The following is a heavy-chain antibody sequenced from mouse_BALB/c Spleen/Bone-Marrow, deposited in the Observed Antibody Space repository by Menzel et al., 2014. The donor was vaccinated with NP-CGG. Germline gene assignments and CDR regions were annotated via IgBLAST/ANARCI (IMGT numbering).Heavy chain of an antibody. CDR2: INPDSSTI. V-gene: IGHV4-1*02. CDR1: GFDFSRYW. J-gene: IGHJ3*01. Sequence: EVMLVESGGGLVQPGGSLKLSCAASGFDFSRYWMTWVRQAPGEGLEWIGEINPDSSTINYTPSLKGKFIISRDNAKNTLYLQMSKVRSEDTALYYCAKNYYYGYVAYWGQGTLVTVSA. CDR3: AKNYYYGYVAY. D-gene: IGHD1-2*01.